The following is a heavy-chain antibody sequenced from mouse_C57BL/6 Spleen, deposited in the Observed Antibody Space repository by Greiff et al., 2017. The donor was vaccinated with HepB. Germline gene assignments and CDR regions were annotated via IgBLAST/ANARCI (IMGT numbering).Heavy chain of an antibody. Sequence: DVQLQESGPGLVKPSQSLSLTCSVTGYSITSGYYWNWIRQFPGNKLEWMGYISYDGSNNYNPSLKNRISITRDTSKNQFFLKLNSVTTEDTATYYCARARHYYGSSPYYFDYWGQGTTLTVSS. J-gene: IGHJ2*01. V-gene: IGHV3-6*01. D-gene: IGHD1-1*01. CDR3: ARARHYYGSSPYYFDY. CDR2: ISYDGSN. CDR1: GYSITSGYY.